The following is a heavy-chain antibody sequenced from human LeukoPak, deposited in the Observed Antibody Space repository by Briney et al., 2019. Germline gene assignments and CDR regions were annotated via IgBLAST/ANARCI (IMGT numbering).Heavy chain of an antibody. CDR3: ARGRNWQTFYHYYMDV. J-gene: IGHJ6*03. D-gene: IGHD1-14*01. Sequence: SETLSLTCGVSGVSFSGHYWTWRRQTPGKGLEWMGEINHGGVTNYNPSLKSRVSISIDTSTNEISLNMSSVTAADTGIYYCARGRNWQTFYHYYMDVWGKGATVTVS. V-gene: IGHV4-34*01. CDR2: INHGGVT. CDR1: GVSFSGHY.